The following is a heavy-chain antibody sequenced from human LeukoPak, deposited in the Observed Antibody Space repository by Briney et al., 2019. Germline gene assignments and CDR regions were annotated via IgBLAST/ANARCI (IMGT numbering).Heavy chain of an antibody. Sequence: GGSLRLSCAASGFTFSSYGMNWVRQAPGKGLEWVSGISGSGGTTYYADPVKGRFTISRDNSKHPLSLQVTSLTAEDTAAYYCTKTNGYYSDWGQGTLVTVSS. D-gene: IGHD3-22*01. CDR1: GFTFSSYG. J-gene: IGHJ4*02. CDR2: ISGSGGTT. CDR3: TKTNGYYSD. V-gene: IGHV3-23*01.